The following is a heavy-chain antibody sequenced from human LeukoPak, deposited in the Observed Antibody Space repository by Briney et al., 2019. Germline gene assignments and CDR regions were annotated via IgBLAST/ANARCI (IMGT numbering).Heavy chain of an antibody. CDR2: IYPRDGST. D-gene: IGHD2-2*01. V-gene: IGHV1-46*01. CDR3: ARDLGGTSSVYYYYYGMDV. Sequence: ASVKVSCKASGYTFTSNYIHWVRQAPGQGLEWMGMIYPRDGSTSYAQKFQGRVTITADESTSTAYMELSSLRSEDTAVYYCARDLGGTSSVYYYYYGMDVWGQGTTVTVSS. CDR1: GYTFTSNY. J-gene: IGHJ6*02.